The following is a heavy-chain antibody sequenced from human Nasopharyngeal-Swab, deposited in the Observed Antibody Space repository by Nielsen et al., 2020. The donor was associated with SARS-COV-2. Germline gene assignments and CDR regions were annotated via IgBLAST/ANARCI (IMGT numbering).Heavy chain of an antibody. CDR3: AREEAMVNYYYYGMDV. D-gene: IGHD5-18*01. Sequence: GGSLRLSCAASGFTFDDYGMSWVRQAPGKGLEWVSGIIWNGGSTGYADSVKGRFTISRDNAKNSLYLQMNSLRAEDTAVYYCAREEAMVNYYYYGMDVWGQGTTVTVSS. J-gene: IGHJ6*02. V-gene: IGHV3-20*04. CDR1: GFTFDDYG. CDR2: IIWNGGST.